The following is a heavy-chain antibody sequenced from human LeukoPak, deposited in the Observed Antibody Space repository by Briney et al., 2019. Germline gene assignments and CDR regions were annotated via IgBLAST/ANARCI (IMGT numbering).Heavy chain of an antibody. CDR3: ARDPGIAAAGPLWYYYGMDV. J-gene: IGHJ6*02. D-gene: IGHD6-13*01. CDR2: VYYSGTT. Sequence: SGTLSLTCIVSGGSILSSSFYWGWTRQPPGKALEWIGNVYYSGTTFYNPSLKGRVTMSVDSSKNQFSLKLSSVTAADTAVYYCARDPGIAAAGPLWYYYGMDVWGQGTTVTVSS. CDR1: GGSILSSSFY. V-gene: IGHV4-39*02.